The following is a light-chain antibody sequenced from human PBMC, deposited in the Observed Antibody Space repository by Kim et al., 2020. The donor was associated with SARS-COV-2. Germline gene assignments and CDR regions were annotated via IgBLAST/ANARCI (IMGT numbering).Light chain of an antibody. Sequence: RGPISCTGGSSNIGAGYDVHWYQQLPGTAPKLLIYGNSNRPSGVPDRFSGSKSGTSASLAITGLQAEDEADYYCQSYDSSLSGSVFGGGTQLTVL. V-gene: IGLV1-40*01. J-gene: IGLJ3*02. CDR1: SSNIGAGYD. CDR3: QSYDSSLSGSV. CDR2: GNS.